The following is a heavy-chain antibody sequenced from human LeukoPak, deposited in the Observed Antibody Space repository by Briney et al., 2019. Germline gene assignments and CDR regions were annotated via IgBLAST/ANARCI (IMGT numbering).Heavy chain of an antibody. CDR3: ARDKAVSDIGGSKFDH. CDR1: GFTLSSYA. V-gene: IGHV3-23*01. D-gene: IGHD4-23*01. Sequence: GGSLRLSCAASGFTLSSYAMSWVRQAPGKGLEWVSAISGSGGSTYYADSVKGRFIISRNNVKNALFLQMDSLGADDTALYYCARDKAVSDIGGSKFDHWGQGTLVTVSS. CDR2: ISGSGGST. J-gene: IGHJ4*02.